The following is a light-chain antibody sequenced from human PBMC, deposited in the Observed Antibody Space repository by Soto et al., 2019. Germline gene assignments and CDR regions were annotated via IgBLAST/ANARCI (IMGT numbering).Light chain of an antibody. Sequence: QSVLTQPPSASGTPGQRVIISCSGRSSNIGSNYVYWFHHLPGTAPKLLIYANDQRPSGVPDRFSGSKSGTSASLAISGLRSEDEADYYCAAWDDSLGGSWVFGGGTKLTVL. CDR3: AAWDDSLGGSWV. V-gene: IGLV1-47*02. CDR2: AND. CDR1: SSNIGSNY. J-gene: IGLJ3*02.